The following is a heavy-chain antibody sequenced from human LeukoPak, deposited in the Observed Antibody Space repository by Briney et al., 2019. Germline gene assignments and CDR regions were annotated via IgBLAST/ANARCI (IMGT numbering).Heavy chain of an antibody. J-gene: IGHJ3*02. Sequence: PGRSLRLSCAASGFTFSSYAMHWVRQAPGKGLEWVAVISYDGSNKYYADSVKGRFTISRDNSKNTLYLQMNSLRAEDTAVYYCARPSTYYYDSSGHGAFDIWGQGTMVTVSS. D-gene: IGHD3-22*01. V-gene: IGHV3-30-3*01. CDR2: ISYDGSNK. CDR3: ARPSTYYYDSSGHGAFDI. CDR1: GFTFSSYA.